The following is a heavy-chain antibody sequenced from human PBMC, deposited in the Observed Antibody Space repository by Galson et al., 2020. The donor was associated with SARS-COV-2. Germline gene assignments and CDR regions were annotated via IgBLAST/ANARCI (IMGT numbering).Heavy chain of an antibody. CDR1: GYSFTSYW. J-gene: IGHJ4*02. Sequence: GESLKISCKGSGYSFTSYWIGWVRQMPGKGLEWMGIIYPGDSDTRYSPSFQGQVTISADKSISTAYLQWSSLKASDTAMYYCARGGYSGSYGDLNFDYWGQGTLVTVSS. V-gene: IGHV5-51*01. D-gene: IGHD1-26*01. CDR3: ARGGYSGSYGDLNFDY. CDR2: IYPGDSDT.